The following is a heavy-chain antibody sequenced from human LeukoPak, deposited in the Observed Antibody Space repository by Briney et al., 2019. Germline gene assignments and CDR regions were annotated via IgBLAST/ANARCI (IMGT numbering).Heavy chain of an antibody. J-gene: IGHJ6*02. V-gene: IGHV1-3*01. CDR3: AGFKYSGSYYYYYGMDV. CDR1: GYTFTSYA. D-gene: IGHD1-26*01. CDR2: INAGNGNT. Sequence: ASVKVSCKAPGYTFTSYAMHWVRQAPGQRLEWMGWINAGNGNTKYSQKFQGRVTITRDTSASTAYMELSSLRSEDTAVYYCAGFKYSGSYYYYYGMDVWGQGTTVTVSS.